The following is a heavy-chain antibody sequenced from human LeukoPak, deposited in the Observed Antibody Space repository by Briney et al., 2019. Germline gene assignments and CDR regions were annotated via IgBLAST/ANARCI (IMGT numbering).Heavy chain of an antibody. D-gene: IGHD3/OR15-3a*01. V-gene: IGHV3-74*01. CDR1: GFTFSSYT. J-gene: IGHJ4*02. CDR2: INSDGSST. Sequence: GGSLRLSCAASGFTFSSYTMNWVRQAPGKGLVWVSRINSDGSSTSYADSVKGRFTISRDNAKNTLYLQMNSLRAEDTAVYYCAREGVVDSYYFDYWGQGTLVTVSS. CDR3: AREGVVDSYYFDY.